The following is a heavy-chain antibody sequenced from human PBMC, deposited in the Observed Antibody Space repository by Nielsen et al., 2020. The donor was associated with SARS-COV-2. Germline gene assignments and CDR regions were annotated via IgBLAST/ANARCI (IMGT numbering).Heavy chain of an antibody. CDR3: ARESSGYDHYNYGMDV. D-gene: IGHD5-12*01. CDR1: GGSISSGGYY. V-gene: IGHV4-31*03. Sequence: SETLSLTCTVSGGSISSGGYYWSWIRHHPGKGLEWIGYIYFSGRTCYNPSLKSRVTISVDTSKNQFSLSLRSVTAADTDVYYCARESSGYDHYNYGMDVWGQGTTVTVSS. J-gene: IGHJ6*02. CDR2: IYFSGRT.